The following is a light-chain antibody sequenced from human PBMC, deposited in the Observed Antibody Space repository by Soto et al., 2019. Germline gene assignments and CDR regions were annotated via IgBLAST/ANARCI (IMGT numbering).Light chain of an antibody. J-gene: IGLJ2*01. Sequence: QSVLTQPPSVSGAPGQRVTISCTGNNSNLGAGYDVHWYQQLPGAAPKLVIFGNRNRPSGVPERFSGSKSGTSASLAISGLQSEDEAEYYCAAWDDRLNGPVVFGGGTKLTVL. CDR3: AAWDDRLNGPVV. CDR2: GNR. CDR1: NSNLGAGYD. V-gene: IGLV1-40*01.